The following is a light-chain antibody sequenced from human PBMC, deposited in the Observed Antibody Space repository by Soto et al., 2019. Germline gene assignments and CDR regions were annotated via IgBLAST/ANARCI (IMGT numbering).Light chain of an antibody. Sequence: DIVLTQYPATLSLSPGERATLSCRASQSVTTHLACYQHFRGQAPGLPIYDASTRATGIPPRFSGSGSGTDFTLTISSLEPEDSAVYYCHQRSKWPQTFGQGTTVEIK. V-gene: IGKV3-11*01. CDR3: HQRSKWPQT. J-gene: IGKJ1*01. CDR2: DAS. CDR1: QSVTTH.